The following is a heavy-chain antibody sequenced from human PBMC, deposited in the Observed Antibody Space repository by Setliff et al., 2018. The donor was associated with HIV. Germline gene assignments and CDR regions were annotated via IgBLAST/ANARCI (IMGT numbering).Heavy chain of an antibody. CDR1: GGSISSYY. Sequence: SETLSLTCSVSGGSISSYYWSWIRQPPGKGLEWIGDIYYSGMTNYNPSLQSRVTISVDRSQNQFSLRLRSVTATDTAVYYCARHLWFYYVAESYGYFDYWGQGSLVTVSS. D-gene: IGHD3-10*01. V-gene: IGHV4-59*08. CDR3: ARHLWFYYVAESYGYFDY. CDR2: IYYSGMT. J-gene: IGHJ4*02.